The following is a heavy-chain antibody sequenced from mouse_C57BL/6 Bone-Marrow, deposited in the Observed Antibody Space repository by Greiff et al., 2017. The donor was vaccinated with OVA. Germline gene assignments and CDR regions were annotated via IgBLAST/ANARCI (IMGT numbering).Heavy chain of an antibody. CDR2: IRNKANGYTT. V-gene: IGHV7-3*01. J-gene: IGHJ2*01. CDR1: GFTFTDYY. D-gene: IGHD3-1*01. Sequence: EVQGVESGGGLVQPGGSLSLSCAASGFTFTDYYMSWVRQPPGKALEWLGFIRNKANGYTTEYSASVKGRFTISRDNSQSILYLQMNALRAEDSATYYCARYTGYPYYFDYWGQGTTLTVSS. CDR3: ARYTGYPYYFDY.